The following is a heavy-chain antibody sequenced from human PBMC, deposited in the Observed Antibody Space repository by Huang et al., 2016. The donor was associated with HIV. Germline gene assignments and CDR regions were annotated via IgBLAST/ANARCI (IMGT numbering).Heavy chain of an antibody. J-gene: IGHJ6*03. V-gene: IGHV4-39*01. CDR1: GGSIRSSDYH. CDR2: IYYKGGT. CDR3: ARHREGPVAYYSGWGSHLNYMDV. D-gene: IGHD3-10*01. Sequence: QLLLQESGPGLVKPSEALALTCAVSGGSIRSSDYHWGWIRQPPGKGLEWIGGIYYKGGTHNRPSLKRRGTRAVDTPKNLFFLNLTSMTAADTAVYYCARHREGPVAYYSGWGSHLNYMDVWGRGRTVVVSS.